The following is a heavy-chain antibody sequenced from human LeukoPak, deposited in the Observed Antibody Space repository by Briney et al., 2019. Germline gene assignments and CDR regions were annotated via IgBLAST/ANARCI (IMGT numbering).Heavy chain of an antibody. D-gene: IGHD5-18*01. CDR2: IYYSGST. CDR3: ARYGQTAMVDY. J-gene: IGHJ4*02. CDR1: GGSISSSSYH. V-gene: IGHV4-39*01. Sequence: SETLSLTCTVSGGSISSSSYHWGWIRQPPGKGLEWIGSIYYSGSTYYNPSLKSRVTISVDTSKNQFSLKLSSVTAADTAVYYCARYGQTAMVDYWGQGTLVTVSS.